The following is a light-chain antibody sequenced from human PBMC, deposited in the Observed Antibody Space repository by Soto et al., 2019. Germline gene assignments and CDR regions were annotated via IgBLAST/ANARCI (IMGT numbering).Light chain of an antibody. CDR2: EVS. J-gene: IGLJ1*01. CDR1: SSDVGGYYY. V-gene: IGLV2-14*01. CDR3: SSYASSSTLNV. Sequence: QSALTQPASVSGSPGHSITISCTGTSSDVGGYYYVSWYQHHPGKAPKLIIYEVSKRPSGLSNRFSASKSGNTAPLTISRIQVEDEADYYCSSYASSSTLNVFGTGTKVTVL.